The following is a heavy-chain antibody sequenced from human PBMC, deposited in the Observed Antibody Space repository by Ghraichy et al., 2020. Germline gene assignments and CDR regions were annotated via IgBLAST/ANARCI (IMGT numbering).Heavy chain of an antibody. CDR1: GGSISSYY. V-gene: IGHV4-59*01. Sequence: SETLSLTCTVSGGSISSYYWSWIRQPPGKGLEWIGYIYYSGSTNYNPSLKSRVTISVDTSKNQFSLKLSSVTAADTAVYYCARSDYRRIDYWGQGTLVTVSS. J-gene: IGHJ4*02. CDR3: ARSDYRRIDY. D-gene: IGHD4-11*01. CDR2: IYYSGST.